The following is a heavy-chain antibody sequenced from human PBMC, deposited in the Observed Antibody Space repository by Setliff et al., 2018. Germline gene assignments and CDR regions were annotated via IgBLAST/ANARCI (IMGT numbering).Heavy chain of an antibody. CDR3: ARDPGVHSGTWCLDS. CDR2: VSFFGSA. D-gene: IGHD2-8*01. V-gene: IGHV4-39*07. Sequence: SETLSLTCTVYGGSLSDYYWAWIRQSPGKGLEWIGSVSFFGSAYYNPSLQSRGAISLDTSRNQFSLELSSVTAADTAVYYCARDPGVHSGTWCLDSWGQGTQVTAPQ. J-gene: IGHJ4*02. CDR1: GGSLSDYY.